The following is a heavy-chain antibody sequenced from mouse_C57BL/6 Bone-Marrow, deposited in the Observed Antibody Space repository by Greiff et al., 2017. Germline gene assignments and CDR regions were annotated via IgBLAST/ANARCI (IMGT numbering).Heavy chain of an antibody. Sequence: HVQLQQPGAELVKPGASVRLSCKASGYTFTSYWMHWVKQRPGPGLEWIGMIHPNSGSTNYNEKFTSKATLTVDKSSSTAYMQLSSLTSEDSAVYYCARSGYYGSAAWFAYWGQGTLVTVSA. V-gene: IGHV1-64*01. CDR1: GYTFTSYW. J-gene: IGHJ3*01. CDR3: ARSGYYGSAAWFAY. CDR2: IHPNSGST. D-gene: IGHD1-1*01.